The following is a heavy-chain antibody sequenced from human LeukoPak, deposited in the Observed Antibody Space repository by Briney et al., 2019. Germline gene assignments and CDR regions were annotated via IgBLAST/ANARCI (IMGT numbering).Heavy chain of an antibody. J-gene: IGHJ4*02. CDR2: IYSGGST. D-gene: IGHD3-10*01. CDR3: ARGRGSRRFGELLLDY. V-gene: IGHV3-66*01. Sequence: PGGSLRLSCAASGFTVSSNYMSWVRQAPGKGLEWVSVIYSGGSTYYADSVKGRFTISRDNSKNTLYLQMNSLRAEDTAVYYCARGRGSRRFGELLLDYWGQGTLVTVS. CDR1: GFTVSSNY.